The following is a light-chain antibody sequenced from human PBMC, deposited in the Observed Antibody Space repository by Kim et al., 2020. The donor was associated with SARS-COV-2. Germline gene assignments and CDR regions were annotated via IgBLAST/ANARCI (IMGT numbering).Light chain of an antibody. Sequence: GQKVTISCSGSSSNIGNYYVSWYQQLSGTAPRLLIYDNHERPSGIPDRFSGSKSGTTATLGITGLQTGDEADYYCGAWDTSLSIVVFGGGTKVTVL. CDR2: DNH. J-gene: IGLJ2*01. CDR3: GAWDTSLSIVV. V-gene: IGLV1-51*01. CDR1: SSNIGNYY.